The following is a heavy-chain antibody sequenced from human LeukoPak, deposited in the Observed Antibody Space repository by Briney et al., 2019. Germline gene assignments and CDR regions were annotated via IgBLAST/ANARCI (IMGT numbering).Heavy chain of an antibody. CDR3: ASYGSSSWYYYYGMDV. Sequence: SVKVSCKASGGTFSSYAISWVRQAPGQGLEWMGGIIPIFGTANYAQKFQGRVTITADESTSTAYMELSSLRSEDTAVYYCASYGSSSWYYYYGMDVWGQGPRSPSP. CDR2: IIPIFGTA. J-gene: IGHJ6*02. CDR1: GGTFSSYA. V-gene: IGHV1-69*13. D-gene: IGHD6-13*01.